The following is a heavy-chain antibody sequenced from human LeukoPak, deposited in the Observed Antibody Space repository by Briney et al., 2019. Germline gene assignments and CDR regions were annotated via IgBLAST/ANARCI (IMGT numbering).Heavy chain of an antibody. CDR3: ARSPQGDAFDI. V-gene: IGHV3-33*01. CDR1: GFTFSSYG. CDR2: IWYDGSNK. J-gene: IGHJ3*02. Sequence: GRSLRLSCAASGFTFSSYGMHWVRQAPGKGLEWVAVIWYDGSNKYYADSVKGRFTISRENAKNSLYLQMNSLRAGDTAVYYCARSPQGDAFDIWGQGTMVTVPS.